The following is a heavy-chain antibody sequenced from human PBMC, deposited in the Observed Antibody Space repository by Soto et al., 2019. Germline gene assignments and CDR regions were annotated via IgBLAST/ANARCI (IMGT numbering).Heavy chain of an antibody. CDR2: ISSSGSTI. D-gene: IGHD1-1*01. CDR1: GFTFSDYY. CDR3: ARDKQLRNWFDP. Sequence: GGSLRFSCAASGFTFSDYYMSWIRQAPGKGLEWVSYISSSGSTIYYADSVKGRFTISRDNAKNSLFLQMNSLRAEDTAVYYCARDKQLRNWFDPWGQGTLVTVSS. J-gene: IGHJ5*02. V-gene: IGHV3-11*01.